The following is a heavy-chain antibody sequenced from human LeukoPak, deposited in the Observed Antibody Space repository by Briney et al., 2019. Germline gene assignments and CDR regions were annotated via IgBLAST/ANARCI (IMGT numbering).Heavy chain of an antibody. CDR3: ARDWSGYSQYIPFYFDY. CDR1: GFTFSDYY. J-gene: IGHJ4*02. CDR2: ISITGNTI. V-gene: IGHV3-11*01. Sequence: PGGSLRLSCAASGFTFSDYYMNWIRHAPGKGLEWISYISITGNTIYYGDSVKGRFTISRDNAKNSLYLQMNSLRAEDTAVYYCARDWSGYSQYIPFYFDYWGQGTLVTVSS. D-gene: IGHD5-18*01.